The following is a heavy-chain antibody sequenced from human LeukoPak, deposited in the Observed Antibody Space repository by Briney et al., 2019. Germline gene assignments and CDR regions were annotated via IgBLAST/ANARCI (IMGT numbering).Heavy chain of an antibody. Sequence: SETLSLTCTVSGGSISTSSYYWGWIRQPPGKGLECIGNIYYSGSTYYNPSLKSRVTISVDTSKNQFSLKLSSVTAADTAVYYCARDSGGYWGEGTLVTVSS. J-gene: IGHJ4*02. D-gene: IGHD3-16*01. V-gene: IGHV4-39*07. CDR2: IYYSGST. CDR1: GGSISTSSYY. CDR3: ARDSGGY.